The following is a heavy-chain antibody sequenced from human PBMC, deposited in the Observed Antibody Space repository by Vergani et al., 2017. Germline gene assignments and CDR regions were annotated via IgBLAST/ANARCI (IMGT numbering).Heavy chain of an antibody. CDR1: GGSISSGDYY. J-gene: IGHJ5*02. V-gene: IGHV4-30-4*08. Sequence: QVQLQESGPGLVKPSQTLSLTCTVSGGSISSGDYYWTWIRQSPGKGLGWIGYIYYTGSTYYNPSLKSRVTISVDTSKNQFSLRLSSVTAADTAVYFCARAPGGPMTSVPTGWFDPWGQGTLVTVSS. CDR3: ARAPGGPMTSVPTGWFDP. CDR2: IYYTGST. D-gene: IGHD4-17*01.